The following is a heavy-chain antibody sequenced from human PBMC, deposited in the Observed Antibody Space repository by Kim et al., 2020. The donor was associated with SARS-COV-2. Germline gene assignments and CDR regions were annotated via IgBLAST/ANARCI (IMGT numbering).Heavy chain of an antibody. CDR2: ISAYNGNT. Sequence: ASVKVSCKASGYTFTSYGISWVRQAPGQGLEWMGWISAYNGNTNYAQKLQGRVTMTTDTSTSTAYMELRSLRSDDTAVYYCARAVHYYDSSGHRFDPWGQGTLVTVSS. CDR3: ARAVHYYDSSGHRFDP. CDR1: GYTFTSYG. J-gene: IGHJ5*02. D-gene: IGHD3-22*01. V-gene: IGHV1-18*04.